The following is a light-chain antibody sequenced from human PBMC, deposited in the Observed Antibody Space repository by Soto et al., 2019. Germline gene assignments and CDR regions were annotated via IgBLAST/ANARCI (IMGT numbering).Light chain of an antibody. CDR2: AAS. Sequence: IQLTQSPSSLSASVGDRVTITCRASQVISNYLAWYQQKPGDAPKLLIYAASTLQSGVPSRFSGSGSGTDFTLTISSLQPEDFATYYCQQLNSFQTFGQGTKVEIX. V-gene: IGKV1-9*01. CDR1: QVISNY. J-gene: IGKJ1*01. CDR3: QQLNSFQT.